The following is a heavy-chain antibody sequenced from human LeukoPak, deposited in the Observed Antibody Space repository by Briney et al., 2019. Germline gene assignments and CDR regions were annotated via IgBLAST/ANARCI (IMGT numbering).Heavy chain of an antibody. V-gene: IGHV3-48*01. CDR3: ARGLEPWQPGWFDP. D-gene: IGHD1-14*01. J-gene: IGHJ5*02. Sequence: PGGSLRLSCVTSGFAFSNYPMNWVRQAPAKGLEWVSYITSRSGTIYYADSVKDRFTISRDNAKNSLYLQMNSLRVEDTAVYYCARGLEPWQPGWFDPWGQGTLVTVSS. CDR1: GFAFSNYP. CDR2: ITSRSGTI.